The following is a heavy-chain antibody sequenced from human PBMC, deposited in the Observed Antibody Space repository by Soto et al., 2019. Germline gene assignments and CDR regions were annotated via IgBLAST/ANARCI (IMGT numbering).Heavy chain of an antibody. CDR2: IIPIFGTA. CDR1: GGTFSSYA. J-gene: IGHJ4*02. D-gene: IGHD3-22*01. V-gene: IGHV1-69*06. CDR3: AKVGYYYDSSAH. Sequence: GASVKVSCKASGGTFSSYAISWVRQAPGQGLEWMGGIIPIFGTANYAQKFQGRVTITADKSTSTAYMELSSLRSEDTAVYYCAKVGYYYDSSAHWGQGTLVTVSS.